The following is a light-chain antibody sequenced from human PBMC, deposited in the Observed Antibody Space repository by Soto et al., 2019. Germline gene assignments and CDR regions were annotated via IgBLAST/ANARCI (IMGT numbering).Light chain of an antibody. CDR2: DPX. CDR3: QQRSKWPTGT. J-gene: IGKJ4*02. Sequence: EIVLTQSPATLSLSRGERATLCXRASHSINIHLSWYRQKPGQXTRIVXXDPXNRATGIPARFIGSGSGRDFTLTISSLEPEDFRLYYCQQRSKWPTGTFGGGTKVDIK. V-gene: IGKV3-11*02. CDR1: HSINIH.